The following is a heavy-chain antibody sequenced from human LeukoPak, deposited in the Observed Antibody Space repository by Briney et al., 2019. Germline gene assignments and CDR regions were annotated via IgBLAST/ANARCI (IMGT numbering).Heavy chain of an antibody. D-gene: IGHD6-19*01. CDR1: GFTFTNHW. Sequence: TGGSLRLSCAASGFTFTNHWMHWVRQAPGKGLVWVSHIDSDGSSTTYGDPAKGRFTVSRDNAKNTVYPQMNSLRAEDTAVYYCTRGTAVVAGIDFWGHGTLVTVSS. V-gene: IGHV3-74*03. J-gene: IGHJ4*01. CDR2: IDSDGSST. CDR3: TRGTAVVAGIDF.